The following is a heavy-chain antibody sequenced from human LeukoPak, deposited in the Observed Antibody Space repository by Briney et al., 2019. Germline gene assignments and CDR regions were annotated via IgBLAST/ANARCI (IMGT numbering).Heavy chain of an antibody. D-gene: IGHD5-18*01. Sequence: GGSLRLSCAASGFTFDDYAMHWVRHAPGKGLEWVSCISWNSGSIGYADSVKGRFTISRDNAKNSLYLQMNSLRAEDMALYYCAKGRGYSYGYFDYWGQGTLVTVSS. CDR2: ISWNSGSI. CDR3: AKGRGYSYGYFDY. V-gene: IGHV3-9*03. CDR1: GFTFDDYA. J-gene: IGHJ4*02.